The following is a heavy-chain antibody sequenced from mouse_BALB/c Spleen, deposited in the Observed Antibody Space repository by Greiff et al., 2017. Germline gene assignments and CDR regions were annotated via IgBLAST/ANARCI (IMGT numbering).Heavy chain of an antibody. V-gene: IGHV1-12*01. D-gene: IGHD1-1*01. CDR1: GYTFTSYN. CDR2: IYPGNGDT. CDR3: ARYYGSIYWYFDV. J-gene: IGHJ1*01. Sequence: QVQLQQPGAELVKPGASVKMSCKASGYTFTSYNMHWVKQTPGQGLEWIGAIYPGNGDTSYNQKFKGKATLTADKSSSTAYMQLSSLTSEDSAVYYCARYYGSIYWYFDVWGAGTTVTVSS.